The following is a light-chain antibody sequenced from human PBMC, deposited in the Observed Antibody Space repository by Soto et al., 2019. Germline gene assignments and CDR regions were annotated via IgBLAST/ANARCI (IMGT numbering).Light chain of an antibody. Sequence: AIQMTQSPSSLSASVVDRFTITCRASQGIRNDLGWYQLKPGKAPKLLIYAASSLQSGVPSRFSGSGSSTDFTLTISSLQPEDFATYYCLQDFNYPWTFGQGTKVDIK. CDR3: LQDFNYPWT. CDR1: QGIRND. CDR2: AAS. V-gene: IGKV1-6*02. J-gene: IGKJ1*01.